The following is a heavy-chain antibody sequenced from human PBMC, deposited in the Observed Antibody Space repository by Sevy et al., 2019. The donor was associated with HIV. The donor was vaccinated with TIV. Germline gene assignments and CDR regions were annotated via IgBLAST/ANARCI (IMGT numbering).Heavy chain of an antibody. Sequence: ASVKVSCKASGYTFTDSGVSWVRQAPGQGLEWMGWISAYNGNTNYPQKFQGRVTMTTDSSTNTAYMELRSLRADDTGVYYCARVPVGYRGNWPTSHFDHWGQGTLVTVSS. CDR1: GYTFTDSG. J-gene: IGHJ4*02. V-gene: IGHV1-18*04. CDR2: ISAYNGNT. D-gene: IGHD6-13*01. CDR3: ARVPVGYRGNWPTSHFDH.